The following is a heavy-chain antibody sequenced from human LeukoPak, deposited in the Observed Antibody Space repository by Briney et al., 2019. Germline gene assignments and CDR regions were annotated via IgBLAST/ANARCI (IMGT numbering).Heavy chain of an antibody. V-gene: IGHV3-33*01. CDR2: IWYDGSNK. J-gene: IGHJ4*02. Sequence: PGRSLRLSCAASGFTFSSYGVHWVRQAPGKGLEWVAVIWYDGSNKYYADSVKGRFTISRDNSKNTLYLQMNSLRAEDTAVYYCARSPADYSNYYFDYWGQGTLVTVSS. CDR3: ARSPADYSNYYFDY. D-gene: IGHD4-11*01. CDR1: GFTFSSYG.